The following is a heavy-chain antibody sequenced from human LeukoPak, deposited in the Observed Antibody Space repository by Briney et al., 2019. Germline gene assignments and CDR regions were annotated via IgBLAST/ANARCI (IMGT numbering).Heavy chain of an antibody. Sequence: GGSLRLSCAASGFTFSNAWMSWVRQAPGKGLEWVGRIKSKTDGRTTDYAAPVKGRFTISRDDSKNTLYLQMNRQKTEHTAVYYCTTLFRSGRRANDYWGQGTLVTVSS. D-gene: IGHD2-15*01. CDR1: GFTFSNAW. CDR2: IKSKTDGRTT. J-gene: IGHJ4*02. CDR3: TTLFRSGRRANDY. V-gene: IGHV3-15*01.